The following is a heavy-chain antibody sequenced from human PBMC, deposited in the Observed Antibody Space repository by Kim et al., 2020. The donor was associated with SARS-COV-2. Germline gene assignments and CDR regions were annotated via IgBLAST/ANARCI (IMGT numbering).Heavy chain of an antibody. J-gene: IGHJ4*02. Sequence: PSLNSRITISVDTSKDKFYLKLSDVTAADTAVYYCASRESGELEQYYFDYWGQGTLVTVSS. D-gene: IGHD3-10*01. V-gene: IGHV4-34*01. CDR3: ASRESGELEQYYFDY.